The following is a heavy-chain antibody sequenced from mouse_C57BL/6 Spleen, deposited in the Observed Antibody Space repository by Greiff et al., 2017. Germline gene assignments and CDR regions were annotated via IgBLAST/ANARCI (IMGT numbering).Heavy chain of an antibody. V-gene: IGHV1-53*01. CDR3: ARSIYDGYYDY. CDR1: GYTFTSYW. CDR2: INPSNGGT. Sequence: VQLQQSGTELVKPGASVKLSCKASGYTFTSYWMHWVKQRPGQGLEWIGNINPSNGGTNYNEKFKSKATLTVDKSPSTAYMQLSSLTSEDSAVYYCARSIYDGYYDYWGQGTTLTVSS. D-gene: IGHD2-3*01. J-gene: IGHJ2*01.